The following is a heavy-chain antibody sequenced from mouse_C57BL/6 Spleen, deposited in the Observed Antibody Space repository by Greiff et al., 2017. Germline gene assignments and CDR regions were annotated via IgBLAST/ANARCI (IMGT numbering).Heavy chain of an antibody. V-gene: IGHV1-62-2*01. Sequence: VQLQQSGAELVKPGASVKLSCKASGYTFTEYTIHWVKQRSGQGLEWIGWFYPGSGSIKYNEKFKDKATLTADKSSSTVYMELSRLTSEDSAVYFCARHEGDYYGSSYRGFDYWGQGTTLTVSS. D-gene: IGHD1-1*01. CDR1: GYTFTEYT. CDR3: ARHEGDYYGSSYRGFDY. J-gene: IGHJ2*01. CDR2: FYPGSGSI.